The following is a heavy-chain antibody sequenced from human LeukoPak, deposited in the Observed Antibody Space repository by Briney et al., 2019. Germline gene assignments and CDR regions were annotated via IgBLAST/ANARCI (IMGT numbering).Heavy chain of an antibody. Sequence: GDSLKISCKGSGYSFTSYWIGWVRQMPGKGLEWMGIIYPGDSDTRYSPSFQGQVTISADKSISTAYLQWSSLKASDTAMYYCARHRHDYCDRKTTINWFDPWGQGTLLTVSS. CDR2: IYPGDSDT. CDR1: GYSFTSYW. V-gene: IGHV5-51*01. D-gene: IGHD4-17*01. J-gene: IGHJ5*02. CDR3: ARHRHDYCDRKTTINWFDP.